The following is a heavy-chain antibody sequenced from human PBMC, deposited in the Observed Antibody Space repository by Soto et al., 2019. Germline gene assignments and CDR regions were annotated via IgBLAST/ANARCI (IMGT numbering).Heavy chain of an antibody. Sequence: TLSLPCTVSGGSLGSGCYYWSWIRQHQGKGLEWIGYIYYSGSTYYNPSLKSRVTISVDTSKKQFSLKLSSVTSTYTAVYYCARGIAAAVAWFDPWGQGTLGTVSS. D-gene: IGHD6-13*01. CDR1: GGSLGSGCYY. J-gene: IGHJ5*02. V-gene: IGHV4-31*03. CDR3: ARGIAAAVAWFDP. CDR2: IYYSGST.